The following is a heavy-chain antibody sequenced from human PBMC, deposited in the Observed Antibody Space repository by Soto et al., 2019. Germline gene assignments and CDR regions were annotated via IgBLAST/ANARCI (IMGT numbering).Heavy chain of an antibody. CDR1: GGSFSGYY. D-gene: IGHD2-2*01. CDR3: ARVPDY. J-gene: IGHJ4*02. Sequence: SETLSLTCAVYGGSFSGYYWSWIRQPPGKGLEWIGEINHSGSTNYNPSIKRRVTISIDTSKNQFSLKLSSVTAADTAVYYCARVPDYWGQGILVT. CDR2: INHSGST. V-gene: IGHV4-34*01.